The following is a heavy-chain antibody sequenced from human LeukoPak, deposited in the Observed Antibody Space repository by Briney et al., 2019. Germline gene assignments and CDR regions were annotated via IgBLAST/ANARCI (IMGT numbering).Heavy chain of an antibody. CDR1: GGSFSGYY. CDR3: ARSMVRGGPFDY. V-gene: IGHV4-34*01. J-gene: IGHJ4*02. CDR2: INHSGST. D-gene: IGHD3-10*01. Sequence: PETLSLTCAVYGGSFSGYYWSWIRQPPGKGLEWIGEINHSGSTNYNPSLKSRVTISVDTSKNQFSLKLSSVTAADTAVYYCARSMVRGGPFDYWGQGTLVTVSS.